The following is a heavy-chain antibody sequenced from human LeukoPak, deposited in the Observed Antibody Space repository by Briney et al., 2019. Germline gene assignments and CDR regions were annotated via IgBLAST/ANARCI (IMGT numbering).Heavy chain of an antibody. CDR1: GYTFTSYG. D-gene: IGHD2-2*01. Sequence: GASVKVSCKTSGYTFTSYGLSWVRQAPGQGLEWLGWISGYNDNRNHAQRVRGRVTLTTDTSTNTAYMELTSLRSDDTAVYYCARHCSSSSCYMTAFDIWGQGTMVTVSS. J-gene: IGHJ3*02. V-gene: IGHV1-18*01. CDR3: ARHCSSSSCYMTAFDI. CDR2: ISGYNDNR.